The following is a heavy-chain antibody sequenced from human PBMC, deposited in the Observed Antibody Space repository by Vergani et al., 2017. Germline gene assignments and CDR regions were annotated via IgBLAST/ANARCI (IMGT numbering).Heavy chain of an antibody. CDR3: AKSIVVAFDY. CDR2: IKQDGSEK. CDR1: EFILGTYW. V-gene: IGHV3-7*03. D-gene: IGHD2-21*01. J-gene: IGHJ4*02. Sequence: DVQIVESGGGLVQPGGSLRLSCTGSEFILGTYWMTWVRQAPRKGLEWVASIKQDGSEKQYVDSVKGRFTISRDNSKNTLYLQMNSLRAEDTAVYYCAKSIVVAFDYWGQGTLVTVSS.